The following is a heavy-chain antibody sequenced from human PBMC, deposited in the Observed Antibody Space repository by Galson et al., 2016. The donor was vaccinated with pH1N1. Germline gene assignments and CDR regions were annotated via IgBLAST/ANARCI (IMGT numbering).Heavy chain of an antibody. D-gene: IGHD2/OR15-2a*01. CDR2: LNTGNGNT. CDR3: ARRLSRTSEY. J-gene: IGHJ4*02. Sequence: SVKVSCKASGYTFITNAIHWVRQAPGQRLEWMGWLNTGNGNTRYSDQFQGRVTITRDTSASTAYLELSSLRSEDTAVSYCARRLSRTSEYWGQGTLIIVPS. CDR1: GYTFITNA. V-gene: IGHV1-3*04.